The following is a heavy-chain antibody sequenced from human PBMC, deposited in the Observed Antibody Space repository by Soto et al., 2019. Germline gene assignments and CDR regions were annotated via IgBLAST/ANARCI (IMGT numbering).Heavy chain of an antibody. V-gene: IGHV3-30*18. D-gene: IGHD3-22*01. Sequence: GRSLRLSCAASGFTFSSYGMHWVRQAPGKGLEWVAVISYDGSNKYYADSVKGRFTISRDNSKNTLYLQMNSLRAEDTAVYYCAKDGYYYDSSGDDAWGQGTLVTVSS. CDR2: ISYDGSNK. CDR3: AKDGYYYDSSGDDA. CDR1: GFTFSSYG. J-gene: IGHJ5*02.